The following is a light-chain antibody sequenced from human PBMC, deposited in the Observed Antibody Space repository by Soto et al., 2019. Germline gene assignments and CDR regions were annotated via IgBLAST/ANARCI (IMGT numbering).Light chain of an antibody. CDR2: DAS. CDR1: QDITNY. V-gene: IGKV1-33*01. CDR3: QQFDSVPCT. J-gene: IGKJ2*02. Sequence: IQMTQSPSSLSASVGDRVTITCQASQDITNYLIWYQQKPGKAPKLLIYDASSLGTGVSSRFSGSGSGTHVTLTISSLQPEDIGTYYCQQFDSVPCTFGQGTKLEMK.